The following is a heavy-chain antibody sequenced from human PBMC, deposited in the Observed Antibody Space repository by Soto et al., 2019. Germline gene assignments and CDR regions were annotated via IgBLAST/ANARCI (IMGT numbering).Heavy chain of an antibody. Sequence: SVKVSCKASGFTFTSSAVQWVRQARGQRLEWIGWIVVVSGNTNYAQKFQERVTITRDMSTSTAYMELSSLRSEDTAVYYCAAPAYYYDSSGRYGMDVWGQGTTVTVSS. CDR3: AAPAYYYDSSGRYGMDV. J-gene: IGHJ6*02. D-gene: IGHD3-22*01. CDR1: GFTFTSSA. V-gene: IGHV1-58*01. CDR2: IVVVSGNT.